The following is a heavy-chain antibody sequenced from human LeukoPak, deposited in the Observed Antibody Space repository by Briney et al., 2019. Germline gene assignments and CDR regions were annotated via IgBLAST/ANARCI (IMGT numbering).Heavy chain of an antibody. CDR3: ARVRCSSTSCSDALDI. D-gene: IGHD2-2*01. CDR2: IYHSGST. Sequence: SETLSLTCAVSGGSISSGGYSWSWIRQPPGKGLEWIGYIYHSGSTYYNPSLKSRVTISVDRSKNQFSLKLSSVTAADTAVYYCARVRCSSTSCSDALDIWGQGTMVTVSS. J-gene: IGHJ3*02. V-gene: IGHV4-30-2*01. CDR1: GGSISSGGYS.